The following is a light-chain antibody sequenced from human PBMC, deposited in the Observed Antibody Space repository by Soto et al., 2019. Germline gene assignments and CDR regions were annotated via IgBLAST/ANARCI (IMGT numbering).Light chain of an antibody. CDR2: DVS. V-gene: IGLV2-14*04. CDR3: RSETRGNADV. Sequence: VSWSSLHSTTRSCTGTGGDVGGYNYVSWYQQHPGKAPKLMIYDVSDRPSGVSNRFSGSKSGNTASLTISGRQAENEAAYYCRSETRGNADVFGPGTKVT. CDR1: GGDVGGYNY. J-gene: IGLJ1*01.